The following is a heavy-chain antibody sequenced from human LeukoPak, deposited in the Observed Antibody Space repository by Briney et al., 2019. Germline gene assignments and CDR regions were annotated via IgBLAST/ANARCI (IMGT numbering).Heavy chain of an antibody. CDR1: GGSISSYY. CDR3: ARDSNSGFDY. Sequence: PSETLSLTCTVSGGSISSYYWSWIRQPPGKGLEWIGYIYYSGSTNYNPSLKSRVTISVDTSKNQFSLKLSSVTAADTAVYYCARDSNSGFDYWGQGTLVTVSS. D-gene: IGHD6-6*01. CDR2: IYYSGST. J-gene: IGHJ4*02. V-gene: IGHV4-59*12.